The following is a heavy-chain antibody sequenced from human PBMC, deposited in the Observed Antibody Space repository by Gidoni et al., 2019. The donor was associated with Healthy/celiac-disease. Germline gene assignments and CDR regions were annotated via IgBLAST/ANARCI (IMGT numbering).Heavy chain of an antibody. J-gene: IGHJ6*03. CDR3: ARATYYDFWSGYYYYYYMDV. Sequence: QVQLQQWGAGLLKPSETLSLTCAVYGGSFSGSYWSWIRQPPGKGLEWIGEINHSGSTNYNPSLKSRVTISVDTSKNQFSLKLSSVTAADTAVYYCARATYYDFWSGYYYYYYMDVWGKGTTVTVSS. V-gene: IGHV4-34*01. CDR2: INHSGST. CDR1: GGSFSGSY. D-gene: IGHD3-3*01.